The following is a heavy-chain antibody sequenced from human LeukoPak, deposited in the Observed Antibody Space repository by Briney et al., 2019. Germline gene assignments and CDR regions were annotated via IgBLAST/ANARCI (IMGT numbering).Heavy chain of an antibody. V-gene: IGHV3-21*01. CDR2: ISAASNYI. J-gene: IGHJ4*02. D-gene: IGHD2-2*01. Sequence: GGSLRLSCAASGFTFSSYSMNWVRQAPGKGLEWVSSISAASNYIYYADSVKGRFTISRDNAKKSMYLQMNSLRVKDTAVYYCARDYCSDTSCYAWGQGTLSPSPQ. CDR3: ARDYCSDTSCYA. CDR1: GFTFSSYS.